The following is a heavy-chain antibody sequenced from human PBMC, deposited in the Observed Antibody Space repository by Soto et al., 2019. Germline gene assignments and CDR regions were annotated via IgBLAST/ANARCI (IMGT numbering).Heavy chain of an antibody. CDR1: GFTFSDYY. CDR3: ASASMYDDILTGYYTPDY. V-gene: IGHV3-11*01. CDR2: ISSSGSTI. D-gene: IGHD3-9*01. J-gene: IGHJ4*02. Sequence: GGSLRLSCAASGFTFSDYYMSWIRQAPGKGLEWVSYISSSGSTIYYADSVKGRFTISRDNAKNSLYLQMNSLRAEDTAVYYCASASMYDDILTGYYTPDYWGQGTLVTVSS.